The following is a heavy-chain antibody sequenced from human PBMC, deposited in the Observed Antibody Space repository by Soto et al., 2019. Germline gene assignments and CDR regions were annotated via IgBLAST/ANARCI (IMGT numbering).Heavy chain of an antibody. V-gene: IGHV3-21*01. Sequence: TGGSLRLSCAASGFTFSSYSMNWVRQAPGKGLEWVSSISSSSSYIYYADSVKGRFTISRDNAKNSLYLQMNSLRAEDTAVYYCARDDSGSSWWDYWGQGTLVTVSS. D-gene: IGHD6-13*01. CDR1: GFTFSSYS. CDR2: ISSSSSYI. J-gene: IGHJ4*02. CDR3: ARDDSGSSWWDY.